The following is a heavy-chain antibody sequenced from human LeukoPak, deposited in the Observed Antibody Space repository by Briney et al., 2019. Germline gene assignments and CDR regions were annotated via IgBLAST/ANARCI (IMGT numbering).Heavy chain of an antibody. J-gene: IGHJ4*02. CDR2: INPNSGGT. D-gene: IGHD2-2*01. V-gene: IGHV1-2*02. CDR3: AIIPKYCSSTSCRRPFDY. Sequence: ASVKVSCKASGYTFTGYYMHWVRQAPGQGLEWMGWINPNSGGTNYAQKFQGRVTMTRDTSISTAYMELSRLRSDDTAVYYCAIIPKYCSSTSCRRPFDYWGQGTLVTVSS. CDR1: GYTFTGYY.